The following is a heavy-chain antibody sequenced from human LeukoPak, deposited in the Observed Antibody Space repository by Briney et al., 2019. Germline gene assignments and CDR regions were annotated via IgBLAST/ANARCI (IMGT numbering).Heavy chain of an antibody. CDR2: IRYHGSDK. D-gene: IGHD3-10*01. Sequence: PGGSLRLSCAASGFTFSGSGMHWVRQAPGKGLEWVAFIRYHGSDKYYADSVKGRFTISRDNSKNTLYLQMGSLRSEDMAVYYCARVGDPGAFDIWGQGTVVTVSS. J-gene: IGHJ3*02. CDR1: GFTFSGSG. V-gene: IGHV3-30*02. CDR3: ARVGDPGAFDI.